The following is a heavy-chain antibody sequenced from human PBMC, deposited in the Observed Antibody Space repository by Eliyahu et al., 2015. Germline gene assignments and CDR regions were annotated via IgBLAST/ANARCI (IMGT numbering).Heavy chain of an antibody. CDR1: GFIFSTYA. V-gene: IGHV3-23*04. CDR3: AKMAPRSGWSFDY. Sequence: EVQLVESGGGLVQPGGSLXLSCEASGFIFSTYAMTWVRQAPGKGLEWVSGITGSGGSTYYADSVKGRFSISRDNSKNTLYLQMNSLRVEDTAVYYCAKMAPRSGWSFDYWGEGTLVTVSS. CDR2: ITGSGGST. J-gene: IGHJ4*02. D-gene: IGHD6-19*01.